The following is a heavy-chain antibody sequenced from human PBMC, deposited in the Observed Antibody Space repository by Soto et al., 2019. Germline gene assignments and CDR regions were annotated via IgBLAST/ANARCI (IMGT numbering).Heavy chain of an antibody. CDR1: DGSISDYY. CDR2: IFASGST. D-gene: IGHD3-16*01. CDR3: ARDGGRLMIASIDV. J-gene: IGHJ6*02. V-gene: IGHV4-4*07. Sequence: SETLSLTCTVSDGSISDYYWSWIRQPAGKGLEWIGRIFASGSTNYNPSLKSRVTMSVDTSKNQFSLRLSSVTAADTAVYYCARDGGRLMIASIDVWGRGTTVT.